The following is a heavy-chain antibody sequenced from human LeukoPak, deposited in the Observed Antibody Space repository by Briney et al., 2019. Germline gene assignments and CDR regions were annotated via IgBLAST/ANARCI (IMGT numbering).Heavy chain of an antibody. CDR3: ARRLTQYDCFDP. J-gene: IGHJ5*02. Sequence: SQTLSLTCAISGDSFSSNSVTWNWIRQSPSRGPEWLGRTYYRSTWYNDYAVSVRGRITVNPDTSKNQFSLHLNSVTPEDTAVYYCARRLTQYDCFDPWGQGILVTVSS. D-gene: IGHD2-2*01. CDR2: TYYRSTWYN. CDR1: GDSFSSNSVT. V-gene: IGHV6-1*01.